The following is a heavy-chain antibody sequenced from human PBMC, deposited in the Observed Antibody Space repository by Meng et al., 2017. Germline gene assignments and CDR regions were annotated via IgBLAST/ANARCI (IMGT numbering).Heavy chain of an antibody. CDR3: ARGTDTANDY. CDR2: INPNSGGT. D-gene: IGHD5-18*01. J-gene: IGHJ4*02. CDR1: GYTSPGYY. Sequence: ASAMVFCKASGYTSPGYYMLWVRQAPGQGLEWMGRINPNSGGTNYAQKFQGRVTMTRDTSISTAYMALSRLRSDDTAVYYCARGTDTANDYWGQGTLVTVSS. V-gene: IGHV1-2*06.